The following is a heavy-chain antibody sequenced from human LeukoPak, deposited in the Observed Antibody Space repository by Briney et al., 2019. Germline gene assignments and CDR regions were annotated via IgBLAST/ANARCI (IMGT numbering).Heavy chain of an antibody. CDR3: ARGGGYYGSGGYFDY. CDR2: INPNSGGT. CDR1: GYTFTGYY. V-gene: IGHV1-2*02. D-gene: IGHD3-10*01. J-gene: IGHJ4*02. Sequence: ASVKVSCKASGYTFTGYYMHWVRQAPGQGLEWMGWINPNSGGTNYAQKFQGRVTMTRDTSISTAYMELSRLRSDDTAVYYCARGGGYYGSGGYFDYWGQGTLVTVSS.